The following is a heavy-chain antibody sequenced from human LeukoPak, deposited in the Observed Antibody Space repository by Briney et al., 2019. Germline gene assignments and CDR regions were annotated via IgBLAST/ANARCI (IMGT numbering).Heavy chain of an antibody. CDR1: GGTFSSYT. V-gene: IGHV1-69*02. CDR3: ARAPTGDPLLDY. CDR2: IIPILGIA. Sequence: SVKVSCKASGGTFSSYTISWVRQAPGQGLEWMGRIIPILGIANYAQKFQGRVTITADKSTSTAYMELSSLRSEDMAVYYCARAPTGDPLLDYWGQGTLVTVSS. J-gene: IGHJ4*02.